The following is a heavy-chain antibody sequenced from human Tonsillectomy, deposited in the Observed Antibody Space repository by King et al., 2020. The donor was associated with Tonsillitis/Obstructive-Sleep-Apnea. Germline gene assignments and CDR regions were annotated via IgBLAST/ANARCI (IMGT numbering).Heavy chain of an antibody. V-gene: IGHV1-69*01. CDR3: SRDPIAVSRRSDAFDI. Sequence: VQLVESGAEVKKPGSSVKVSCKASGGTFSSYAISWVRQAPGQGLEWMGGIIPIFGTANYAQKFQGRVTITADESTSTAYMELSSLRSEDTAVCYLSRDPIAVSRRSDAFDIWGQGTMVTVSS. D-gene: IGHD6-19*01. CDR1: GGTFSSYA. J-gene: IGHJ3*02. CDR2: IIPIFGTA.